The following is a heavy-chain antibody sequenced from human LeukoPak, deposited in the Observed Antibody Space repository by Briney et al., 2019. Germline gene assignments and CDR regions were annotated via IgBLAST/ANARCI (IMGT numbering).Heavy chain of an antibody. Sequence: GGSLRLSCAASGFTFSSYLMSWVRQAPGKGLEWVANIKQDGSEKYYVDSVKGRFTISRDNAKNSLYLQMNSLRAEDTAVYYCARDLDYWGQGTLVTVSS. CDR1: GFTFSSYL. CDR2: IKQDGSEK. J-gene: IGHJ4*02. CDR3: ARDLDY. V-gene: IGHV3-7*01.